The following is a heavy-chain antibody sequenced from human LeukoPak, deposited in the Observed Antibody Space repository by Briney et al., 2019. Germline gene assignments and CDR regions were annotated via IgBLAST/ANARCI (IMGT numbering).Heavy chain of an antibody. Sequence: PSETLSLTCTVSGGSISSYYWSWIRQPPGKGLEWTGYIYYSGSTNYNPSLKSRVTISVDTSKNQFSLKLSSVTAADTAVYYCARTAGYSSGWYGAIDYWGQGTLVTVSS. CDR3: ARTAGYSSGWYGAIDY. D-gene: IGHD6-19*01. J-gene: IGHJ4*02. V-gene: IGHV4-59*01. CDR2: IYYSGST. CDR1: GGSISSYY.